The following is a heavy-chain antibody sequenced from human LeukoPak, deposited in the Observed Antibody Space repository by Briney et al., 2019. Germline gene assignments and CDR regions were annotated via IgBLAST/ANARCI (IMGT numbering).Heavy chain of an antibody. Sequence: ASGKVSCKASGYTFTGYYMHWVRQAPGQGLEWVGWINPKNGGSNYAQKFQGRVTMTRDRSISTAYMELSRLTSDDTAVYYCARDSSGYYPPDYWGQGTLVTVSS. CDR1: GYTFTGYY. V-gene: IGHV1-2*02. D-gene: IGHD3-22*01. CDR2: INPKNGGS. J-gene: IGHJ4*02. CDR3: ARDSSGYYPPDY.